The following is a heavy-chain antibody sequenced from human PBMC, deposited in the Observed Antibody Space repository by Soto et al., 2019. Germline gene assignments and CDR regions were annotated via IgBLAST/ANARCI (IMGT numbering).Heavy chain of an antibody. V-gene: IGHV3-7*01. CDR3: ARFTRGSSGDY. CDR1: GFTFNTYW. J-gene: IGHJ4*02. Sequence: GGSLRLSCVASGFTFNTYWMSWVRQAPEKGLEWVANIKEDGSDKYYVDSVKGRFTISRDNAKNLLYLQMNSLGAGDTAMYYCARFTRGSSGDYWGQGTLVTVSS. D-gene: IGHD6-25*01. CDR2: IKEDGSDK.